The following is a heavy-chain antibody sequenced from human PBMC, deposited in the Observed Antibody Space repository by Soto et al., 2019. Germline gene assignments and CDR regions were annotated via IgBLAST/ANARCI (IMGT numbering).Heavy chain of an antibody. Sequence: QLQLQETGPGLVKPSETLSLTCTVSGGSISSSSYYWGWIRQPPGKGLEWIGSIYYSGSTYYNPSLKSRFTLPLDTSRNQSSMKLNSVTAADTAVYYCACCHPFDYSGQGTLVTVSS. CDR3: ACCHPFDY. CDR2: IYYSGST. V-gene: IGHV4-39*01. J-gene: IGHJ4*02. CDR1: GGSISSSSYY.